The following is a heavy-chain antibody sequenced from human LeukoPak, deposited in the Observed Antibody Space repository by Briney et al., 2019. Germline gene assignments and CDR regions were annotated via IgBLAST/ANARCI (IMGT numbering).Heavy chain of an antibody. V-gene: IGHV1-2*02. CDR1: GYTFTGYY. CDR2: INPNSGGT. CDR3: ARDRPNGYNFDY. D-gene: IGHD5-24*01. J-gene: IGHJ4*02. Sequence: ASVKVSCKASGYTFTGYYMHWVRQAPGQGLEWMGWINPNSGGTNYAQKFQGRVTMTRDTSISTAYMELGRLRSDDTAVYYCARDRPNGYNFDYWGQGTLVTVSS.